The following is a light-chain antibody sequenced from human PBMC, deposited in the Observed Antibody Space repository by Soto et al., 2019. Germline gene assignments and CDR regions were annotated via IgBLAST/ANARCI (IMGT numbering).Light chain of an antibody. CDR3: QQRSSWPHT. Sequence: EIVLTQSPATLSLSPGERATLSCRASQSVSSYLAWYQQKPGQAPRLLIYDASNWATGIPARFSGSGSGTDFTLTISSLEPEDFAVYYCQQRSSWPHTFGPGTKVYVK. V-gene: IGKV3-11*01. CDR1: QSVSSY. J-gene: IGKJ3*01. CDR2: DAS.